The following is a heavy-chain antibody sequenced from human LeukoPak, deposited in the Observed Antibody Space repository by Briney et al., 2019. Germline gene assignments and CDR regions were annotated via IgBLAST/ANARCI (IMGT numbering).Heavy chain of an antibody. CDR3: ARLPWTDSSGWYMFDY. Sequence: PSETLSLTCTVSGGSISSTSYYWGRIRQPPGKGLEWIGSIYYSGSTYYNPSLKSRVTISVDTSKNQFSLKLSSVTAADTAVYYCARLPWTDSSGWYMFDYWGQGTLVIVSS. D-gene: IGHD6-19*01. J-gene: IGHJ4*02. CDR2: IYYSGST. V-gene: IGHV4-39*01. CDR1: GGSISSTSYY.